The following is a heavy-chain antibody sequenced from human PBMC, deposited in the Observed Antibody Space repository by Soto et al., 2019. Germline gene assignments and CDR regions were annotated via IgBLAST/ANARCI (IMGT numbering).Heavy chain of an antibody. CDR1: GFSLNTYG. CDR2: ILYDGSKK. CDR3: VRDLALMADF. Sequence: VQLVESGGGVVHPGGSLRLSCVASGFSLNTYGIYWVRQSPGKGLQWMAQILYDGSKKHYADSVKGRFTITRDNSKNTVYLQMDSLRVDDTAMYYCVRDLALMADFWGQGTLVIVSS. V-gene: IGHV3-30*03. J-gene: IGHJ4*02.